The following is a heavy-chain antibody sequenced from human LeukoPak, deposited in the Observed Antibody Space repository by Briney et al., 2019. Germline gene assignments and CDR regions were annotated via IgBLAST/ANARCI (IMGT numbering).Heavy chain of an antibody. CDR2: ISGSGGST. J-gene: IGHJ4*02. D-gene: IGHD6-19*01. CDR1: GFTFSSYA. V-gene: IGHV3-23*01. Sequence: PGGSLRLSCAASGFTFSSYAMSWVRQAPGKGLEWVSAISGSGGSTYYADSVKGRFTISRDNSKNTLYLQMNSLRAEDTAVYYCAKAYSSGWYLLVDYFDYWGQGTLVTVSS. CDR3: AKAYSSGWYLLVDYFDY.